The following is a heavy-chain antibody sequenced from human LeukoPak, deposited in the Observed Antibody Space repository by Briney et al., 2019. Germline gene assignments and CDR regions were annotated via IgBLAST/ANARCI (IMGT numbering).Heavy chain of an antibody. CDR1: GGSISSSSYY. V-gene: IGHV4-39*01. D-gene: IGHD2-21*02. CDR2: IYYSGST. CDR3: ARQPPYCGGDCPHPNDAFDI. Sequence: SGTLSLTCTVSGGSISSSSYYWGWLRQPPGKGLEWIGSIYYSGSTYYNPSLKSRVTISVDTSKNQFSLKLSSVTAADTAVYYCARQPPYCGGDCPHPNDAFDIWGQGTMVTVSS. J-gene: IGHJ3*02.